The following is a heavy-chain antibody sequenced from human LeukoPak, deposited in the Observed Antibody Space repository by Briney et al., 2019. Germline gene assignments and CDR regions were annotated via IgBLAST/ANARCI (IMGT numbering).Heavy chain of an antibody. V-gene: IGHV4-34*01. CDR3: ASDSNSSGYPNAFDI. CDR2: INHSGST. J-gene: IGHJ3*02. D-gene: IGHD3-22*01. CDR1: GGSFSGYY. Sequence: PSETLSLTCAVYGGSFSGYYWSWIRQPPGKGLEWIGEINHSGSTNYNPSLKSRVTISVDTSKNQFSLKLSSVTAAGTAVYYCASDSNSSGYPNAFDIWGQGTMVTVSS.